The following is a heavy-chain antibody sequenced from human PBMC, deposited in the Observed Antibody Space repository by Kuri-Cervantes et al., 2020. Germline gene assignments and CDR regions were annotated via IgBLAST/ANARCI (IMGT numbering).Heavy chain of an antibody. Sequence: ASVKVSCKVSGYTLTELSMHWVRQAPGKGLGWMGGFDPEDGETIYAQKFQGRVTMTEDTSADTAYMELSSLRSEDTAVYYCATPVTGTTHFDYWGQGTLVTVSS. J-gene: IGHJ4*02. CDR3: ATPVTGTTHFDY. CDR1: GYTLTELS. CDR2: FDPEDGET. D-gene: IGHD1-20*01. V-gene: IGHV1-24*01.